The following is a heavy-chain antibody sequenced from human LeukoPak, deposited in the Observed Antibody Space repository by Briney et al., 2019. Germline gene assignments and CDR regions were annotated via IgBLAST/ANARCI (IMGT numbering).Heavy chain of an antibody. CDR1: GGSISSSSYY. Sequence: LETLSLTCTVSGGSISSSSYYWGWIRQPPGKGLEWIVSFYYTGSTYYNPSLKSRVTISVDTSKNQFSLKLSSVTAADTAVYYCAREVTTVTKGPNRDGMDVWGQGTTVTVSS. J-gene: IGHJ6*02. V-gene: IGHV4-39*07. CDR2: FYYTGST. CDR3: AREVTTVTKGPNRDGMDV. D-gene: IGHD4-17*01.